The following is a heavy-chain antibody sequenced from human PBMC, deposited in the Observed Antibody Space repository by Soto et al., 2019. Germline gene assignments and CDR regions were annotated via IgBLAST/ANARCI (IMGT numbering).Heavy chain of an antibody. J-gene: IGHJ4*01. CDR2: ISSSSTYI. Sequence: PVGSLRLSCASSVCTFSSYSMNWVRHSPGKWLECVASISSSSTYIYYAESVKGRFTISRDNAKNSLYLQMSSLRAEDTAVYYFATLLIKSVTTTHYRYYFESWRQGALVIVSS. CDR1: VCTFSSYS. D-gene: IGHD1-1*01. CDR3: ATLLIKSVTTTHYRYYFES. V-gene: IGHV3-21*01.